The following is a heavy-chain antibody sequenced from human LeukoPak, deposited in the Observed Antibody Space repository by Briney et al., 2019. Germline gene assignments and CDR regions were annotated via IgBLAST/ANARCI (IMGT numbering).Heavy chain of an antibody. V-gene: IGHV1-2*02. CDR3: ARDSRPREDY. J-gene: IGHJ4*02. CDR1: GYTFTGYY. CDR2: INPNSGGT. Sequence: GASVKVSCKASGYTFTGYYIHWVRQAPGQGLEWMGWINPNSGGTKYAQKFQGRVTMSRDTSISTAYMELSTLRSDDTAVYYCARDSRPREDYWGQGTLVTVSS.